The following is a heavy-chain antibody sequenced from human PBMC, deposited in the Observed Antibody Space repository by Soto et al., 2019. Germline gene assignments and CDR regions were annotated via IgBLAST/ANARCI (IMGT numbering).Heavy chain of an antibody. CDR3: ARDTTLWFGEPSSLPQHLDY. Sequence: PGGSLRLSCAASGFTFSSYGMHWVRQAPGKGLEWVAVISYDGSNKYYADSVKGRFTISRDNSKNTLYLQMNSLRAEDTAVYYCARDTTLWFGEPSSLPQHLDYWGQGTLVTVSS. V-gene: IGHV3-30*03. J-gene: IGHJ4*02. CDR2: ISYDGSNK. CDR1: GFTFSSYG. D-gene: IGHD3-10*01.